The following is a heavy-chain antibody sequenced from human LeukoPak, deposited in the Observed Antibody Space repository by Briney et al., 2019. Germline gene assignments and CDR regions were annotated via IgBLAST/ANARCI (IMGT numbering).Heavy chain of an antibody. CDR2: SRSKALGYST. Sequence: GGSLRLSCAASGFTFSSYAMSWVRQAPGKGLEWVGRSRSKALGYSTEYAASVKGRFTISRDDSKNSLYLEMNSLKTEDSAVYYCGRSGSYEPFDYWGRGTLVTVSS. CDR1: GFTFSSYA. V-gene: IGHV3-72*01. CDR3: GRSGSYEPFDY. D-gene: IGHD1-26*01. J-gene: IGHJ4*02.